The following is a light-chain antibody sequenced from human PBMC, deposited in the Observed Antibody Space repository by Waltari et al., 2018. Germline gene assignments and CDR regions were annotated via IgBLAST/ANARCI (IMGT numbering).Light chain of an antibody. J-gene: IGKJ4*01. CDR2: GAS. CDR1: AIISNDH. CDR3: HQYGSPPLT. Sequence: EIVLTQFPDTLSLSPGERVALSCRASAIISNDHLSWYQQQPGQAPRLLIYGASRRATSVPDRFSGSGSGTDFTLTISGLEPEDFAFYYCHQYGSPPLTFGGGVKVEIK. V-gene: IGKV3-20*01.